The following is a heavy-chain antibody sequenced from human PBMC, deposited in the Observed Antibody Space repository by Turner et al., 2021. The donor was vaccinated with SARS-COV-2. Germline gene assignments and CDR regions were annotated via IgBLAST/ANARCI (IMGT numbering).Heavy chain of an antibody. V-gene: IGHV3-74*01. CDR2: ISDDGSSA. D-gene: IGHD3-10*01. CDR1: GFTFIDHW. CDR3: GKVRGVTANIDY. Sequence: VLLVEFGGYFVHPVLSLRLPCVGSGFTFIDHWMHWVRQGPEQALVWVSRISDDGSSASDGGSVRGRFTVSRDNAKNTLYLQMNSLRAEDTTVYFCGKVRGVTANIDYWGQGTLVTVSS. J-gene: IGHJ4*02.